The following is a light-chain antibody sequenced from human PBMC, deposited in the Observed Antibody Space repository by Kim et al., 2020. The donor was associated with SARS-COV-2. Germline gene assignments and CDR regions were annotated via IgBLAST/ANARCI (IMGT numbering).Light chain of an antibody. CDR3: SSYTSTSTL. J-gene: IGLJ2*01. V-gene: IGLV2-14*03. CDR2: DVS. CDR1: SSDIGNDNY. Sequence: QSALTQPASVSGSPGQSITISCTGTSSDIGNDNYVSWYQQHPGNAPQLIIYDVSYRPSGISNRFSGSKSGNTASLIISGLQPEDEADYYCSSYTSTSTLFGGGTQLTVL.